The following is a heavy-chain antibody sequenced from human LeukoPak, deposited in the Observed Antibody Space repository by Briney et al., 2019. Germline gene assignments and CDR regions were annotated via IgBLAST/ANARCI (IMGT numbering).Heavy chain of an antibody. D-gene: IGHD2-8*01. J-gene: IGHJ4*02. Sequence: SETLSLTCTVSSGSISGFYWSWIRQFPGKGLEWIGYIFDSGSTKYNPSLENRVTISVDTSKNQFSLNLRSVTAADTAVYYCARATISYCTKGFCSPAGVYFFDFWGQGTLVTVSS. V-gene: IGHV4-59*01. CDR2: IFDSGST. CDR1: SGSISGFY. CDR3: ARATISYCTKGFCSPAGVYFFDF.